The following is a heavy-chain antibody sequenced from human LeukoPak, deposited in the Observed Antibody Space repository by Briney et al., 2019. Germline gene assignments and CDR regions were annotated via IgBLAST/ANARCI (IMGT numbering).Heavy chain of an antibody. CDR1: GYTFTGYY. CDR2: INPNSGGT. CDR3: ARDRVDIVVVAAANNWFDP. J-gene: IGHJ5*02. Sequence: ASVKVSCKASGYTFTGYYMHWVRQAPGQGLEWMGWINPNSGGTNYAQKFQGRVTMTRDTSISTAYMELSRLRSDDTAVYYCARDRVDIVVVAAANNWFDPWGQGTLVTVSS. V-gene: IGHV1-2*02. D-gene: IGHD2-15*01.